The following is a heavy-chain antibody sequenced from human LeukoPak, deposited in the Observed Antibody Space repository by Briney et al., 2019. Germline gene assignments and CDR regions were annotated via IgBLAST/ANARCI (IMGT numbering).Heavy chain of an antibody. Sequence: PSETLSLTCTVSGGSISSYYWSWIRQPPGKGLEWIGYIYYSGSTNYNPSLKSRVDTSKNQFSLKLSSVTAADTAVYYCARAAGPFFDYWGQGTLVTVSS. D-gene: IGHD6-13*01. J-gene: IGHJ4*02. V-gene: IGHV4-59*01. CDR1: GGSISSYY. CDR3: ARAAGPFFDY. CDR2: IYYSGST.